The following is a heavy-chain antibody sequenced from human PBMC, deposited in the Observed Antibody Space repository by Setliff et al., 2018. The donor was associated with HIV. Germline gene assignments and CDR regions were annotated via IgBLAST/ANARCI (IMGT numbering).Heavy chain of an antibody. CDR2: ISGSGSST. V-gene: IGHV3-23*01. CDR3: ARGRMITESAFDH. CDR1: GFTFSSYA. J-gene: IGHJ4*02. D-gene: IGHD3-16*01. Sequence: GGSLRLSCAASGFTFSSYAMTWVRQAPGKGLEWVSAISGSGSSTTYADSVKGRFTISRDNAKNTLYLQMNSLRAEDTAVYFCARGRMITESAFDHWGQGTLVTAPQ.